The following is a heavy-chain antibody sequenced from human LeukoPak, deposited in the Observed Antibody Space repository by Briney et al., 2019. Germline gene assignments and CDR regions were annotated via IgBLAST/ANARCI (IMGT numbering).Heavy chain of an antibody. CDR2: IYYSGST. CDR1: GGSISSSSYY. D-gene: IGHD2-21*01. CDR3: ARIGGDSYYYGMDV. V-gene: IGHV4-39*07. Sequence: PSETLSLTCTVSGGSISSSSYYWGWIRQPPGKGLEWVGSIYYSGSTNYNPSLKSRVTISVDTSKNQFSLKLSSVTAADTAVYYCARIGGDSYYYGMDVWGQGTTVTVSS. J-gene: IGHJ6*02.